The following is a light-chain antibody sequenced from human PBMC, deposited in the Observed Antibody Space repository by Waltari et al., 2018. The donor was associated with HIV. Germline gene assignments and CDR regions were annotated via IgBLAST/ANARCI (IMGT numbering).Light chain of an antibody. Sequence: DIQMTQSPSYVSASIGDRVAITCRASQNISTWLAWYQQKPGKAPELLIYGASTLQSGIPSSFSGSGSGTDFALTLSSLQPEDFATYYGQQTNNFSPFPFGPGTKVDI. J-gene: IGKJ3*01. CDR3: QQTNNFSPFP. CDR1: QNISTW. V-gene: IGKV1-12*01. CDR2: GAS.